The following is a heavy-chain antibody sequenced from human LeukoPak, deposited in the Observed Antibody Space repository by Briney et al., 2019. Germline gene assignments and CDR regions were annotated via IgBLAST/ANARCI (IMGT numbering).Heavy chain of an antibody. Sequence: SETLSLTCTVSGGSISSSSYYWGWIRQPPGKGLEWIGYIYHSGSTYYNPSLKSRVTISVDRSKNQFSLKLSSVTAADTAVYYCARGSTMTFDYWGQGTLVTVSS. D-gene: IGHD3-22*01. CDR1: GGSISSSSYY. J-gene: IGHJ4*02. CDR3: ARGSTMTFDY. V-gene: IGHV4-39*07. CDR2: IYHSGST.